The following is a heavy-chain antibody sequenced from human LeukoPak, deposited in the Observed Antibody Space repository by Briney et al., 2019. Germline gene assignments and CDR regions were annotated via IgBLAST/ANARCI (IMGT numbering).Heavy chain of an antibody. J-gene: IGHJ6*03. Sequence: KPSETLSLTCAVYGGSFSGYYWSWIRQPPGKGLEWIGEINHSGSTNYNPSLKSRVTISVDTSKNQFSLKLSSLTAADTAVYYCARTWLPWYYYMDVWGKGTTVTVSS. CDR3: ARTWLPWYYYMDV. CDR1: GGSFSGYY. V-gene: IGHV4-34*01. CDR2: INHSGST. D-gene: IGHD6-19*01.